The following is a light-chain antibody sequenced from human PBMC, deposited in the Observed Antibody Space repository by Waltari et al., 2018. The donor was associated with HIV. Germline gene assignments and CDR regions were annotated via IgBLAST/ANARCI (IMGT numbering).Light chain of an antibody. CDR2: SNK. CDR3: AAWDDSLNVV. Sequence: QSVLTQPPSASGTPGQRVTISCSGSSPNIGSDTVNWYQQLPGTAPKLLIYSNKQRPSGVPDRFSGSKSGTSASLAISGLQSEDEADYYCAAWDDSLNVVFGGGTKLTVL. V-gene: IGLV1-44*01. CDR1: SPNIGSDT. J-gene: IGLJ2*01.